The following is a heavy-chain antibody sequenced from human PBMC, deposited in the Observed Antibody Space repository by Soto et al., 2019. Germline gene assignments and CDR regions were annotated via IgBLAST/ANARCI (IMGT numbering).Heavy chain of an antibody. J-gene: IGHJ5*02. CDR2: IIPILGIA. D-gene: IGHD4-17*01. CDR3: ARSPGEGNWFDP. V-gene: IGHV1-69*02. Sequence: GASVKVSCKASGGTFSSYTISWVRQAPGQGLEWMGRIIPILGIANYAQKFQGRVTITADKSTSTAYMELSSLRSEDTAVYYCARSPGEGNWFDPWGQGTLVTVSS. CDR1: GGTFSSYT.